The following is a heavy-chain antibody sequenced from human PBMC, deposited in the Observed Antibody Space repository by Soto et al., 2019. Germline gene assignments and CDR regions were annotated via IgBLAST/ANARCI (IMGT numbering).Heavy chain of an antibody. CDR1: GIIFSDYH. Sequence: SGGFLRLSCAASGIIFSDYHMEWIRQAPGKGLEWVSLIGESGTPTYYADSVKGRFTISRDNSGNTLFLEMYSLRAEDTAVYYRARYIPGVRYYGMDVWGQGTTVPVSS. V-gene: IGHV3-11*01. CDR3: ARYIPGVRYYGMDV. J-gene: IGHJ6*02. CDR2: IGESGTPT.